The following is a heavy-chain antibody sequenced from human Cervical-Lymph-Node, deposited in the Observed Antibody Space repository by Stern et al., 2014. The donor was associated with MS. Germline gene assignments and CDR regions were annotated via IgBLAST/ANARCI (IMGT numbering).Heavy chain of an antibody. V-gene: IGHV3-23*04. CDR2: ISGSGGST. D-gene: IGHD3-3*01. J-gene: IGHJ6*02. CDR1: GFTFSSYA. Sequence: VQLVQSGGGLVQPGGSLRLSCAASGFTFSSYAMSWVRQAPGKGLEWVSAISGSGGSTYYADSVKGRFTISRDNSKNTLYLQMNSLRAEDTAVYYCAKDDFWSGYPYYGMDVWGQGTTVTVSS. CDR3: AKDDFWSGYPYYGMDV.